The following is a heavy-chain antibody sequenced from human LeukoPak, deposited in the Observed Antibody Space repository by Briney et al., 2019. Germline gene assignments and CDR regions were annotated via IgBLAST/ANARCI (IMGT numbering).Heavy chain of an antibody. J-gene: IGHJ4*02. CDR3: ASAIEVGAMTPFDY. V-gene: IGHV4-59*01. CDR2: IYYSGST. Sequence: SETLSLTCTVSGGSISSYYWSWIRQPPGKGLEWIGYIYYSGSTNYNPSLKSRVTISVDTSKNQFSLKLSSVTAADTAVYYCASAIEVGAMTPFDYWGQGTLVTVSS. D-gene: IGHD1-26*01. CDR1: GGSISSYY.